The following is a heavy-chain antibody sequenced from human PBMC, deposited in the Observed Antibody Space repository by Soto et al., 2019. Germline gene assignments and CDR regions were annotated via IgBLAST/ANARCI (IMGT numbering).Heavy chain of an antibody. CDR1: GGSISSSSYY. CDR3: ARGVTLVRGVIHPPLFAD. CDR2: IYYSGST. V-gene: IGHV4-39*07. Sequence: SETLSLTCTVSGGSISSSSYYWGWIRQPPGKGLEWIGSIYYSGSTYYNPSLKSRVTISVDTSKNQFSLKLSSVTAADTAVYYCARGVTLVRGVIHPPLFADWGQGALVTVSS. J-gene: IGHJ4*02. D-gene: IGHD3-10*01.